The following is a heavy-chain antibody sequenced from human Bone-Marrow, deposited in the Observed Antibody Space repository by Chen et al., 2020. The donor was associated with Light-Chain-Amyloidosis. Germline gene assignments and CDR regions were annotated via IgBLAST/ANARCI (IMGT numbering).Heavy chain of an antibody. V-gene: IGHV3-15*01. CDR2: IKSKTDGGTT. J-gene: IGHJ6*03. CDR3: TTGIIPTSRYYYYMDV. CDR1: GFTFSNAW. Sequence: EVQLVESGGGLVKPGGSIRLSCAASGFTFSNAWMSWVRQAPGKGLEWVGRIKSKTDGGTTDYAAPVKGRFTISRDDSKNTLYLQMNSLKTEDTAVYYCTTGIIPTSRYYYYMDVWGKGTTVTVSS.